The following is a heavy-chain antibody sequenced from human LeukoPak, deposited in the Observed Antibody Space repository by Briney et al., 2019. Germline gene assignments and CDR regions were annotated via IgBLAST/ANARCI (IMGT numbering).Heavy chain of an antibody. CDR2: ITGSGGST. Sequence: PGGSLRLSCAASGFTFSSYAMSWVRQAPGKGLEWVSDITGSGGSTYYADSVKGRFTISRDNSKNTLCLHMNSLRAEDTAVYYCARLDYYGSSGYFGPDYWGQGTLVTVSS. CDR1: GFTFSSYA. V-gene: IGHV3-23*01. J-gene: IGHJ4*02. D-gene: IGHD3-22*01. CDR3: ARLDYYGSSGYFGPDY.